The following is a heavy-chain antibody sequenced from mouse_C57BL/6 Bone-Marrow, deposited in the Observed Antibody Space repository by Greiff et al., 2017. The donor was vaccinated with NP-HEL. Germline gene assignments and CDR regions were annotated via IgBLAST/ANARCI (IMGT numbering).Heavy chain of an antibody. CDR1: GYTFTSYW. CDR3: ARRPSLGNAMDY. Sequence: VQLQQPGAELVRPGSSVKLSCKASGYTFTSYWLDWVKQRPIQGLEWIGNIDPSDSETHYNQKFKDKATLTVDKSSSTAYMQLSSLTSEDSADYYCARRPSLGNAMDYWGQGTSVTVSS. J-gene: IGHJ4*01. D-gene: IGHD6-5*01. V-gene: IGHV1-52*01. CDR2: IDPSDSET.